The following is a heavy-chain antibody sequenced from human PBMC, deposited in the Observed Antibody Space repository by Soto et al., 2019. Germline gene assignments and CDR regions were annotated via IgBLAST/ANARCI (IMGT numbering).Heavy chain of an antibody. Sequence: QVQLVESGGGVVQPGRSLRLSCAASEFTFSSYAMHWVRQAPGKGLEWVAVISYDGSNKYYADSVKGRFTISRDNSYNTLYLQMNSLRAEDTAVYYCARDGWNWNYALDYWGQGTLVTVSS. J-gene: IGHJ4*02. V-gene: IGHV3-30-3*01. D-gene: IGHD1-7*01. CDR1: EFTFSSYA. CDR3: ARDGWNWNYALDY. CDR2: ISYDGSNK.